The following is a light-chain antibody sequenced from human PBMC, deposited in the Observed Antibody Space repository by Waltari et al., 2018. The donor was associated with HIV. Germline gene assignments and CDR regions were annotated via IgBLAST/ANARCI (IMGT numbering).Light chain of an antibody. CDR3: QSYDSSLSGYV. Sequence: QSVLTPPPSVSGAPGQRVTISCTRRSSNIGAGYDVHWYQQLPGTAPKLLIYTNTNRPSGVPDRFSGSKSGTSASLAITGLQAEDEADYYCQSYDSSLSGYVFGTGTKVTVL. J-gene: IGLJ1*01. V-gene: IGLV1-40*01. CDR2: TNT. CDR1: SSNIGAGYD.